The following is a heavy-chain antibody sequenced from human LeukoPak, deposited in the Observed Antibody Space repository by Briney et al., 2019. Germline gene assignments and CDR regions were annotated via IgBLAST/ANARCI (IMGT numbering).Heavy chain of an antibody. D-gene: IGHD3-22*01. CDR3: ARANYDSSGYSFDY. CDR1: GFTFSNAW. Sequence: PGGSLRLSCAASGFTFSNAWMSWIRQAPGKGLEWVSYISSSGSTIYYADSVKGRFTISRDNAKNSLYLQMNSLRAEDTAVYYCARANYDSSGYSFDYWGQGTLVTVSS. J-gene: IGHJ4*02. CDR2: ISSSGSTI. V-gene: IGHV3-11*01.